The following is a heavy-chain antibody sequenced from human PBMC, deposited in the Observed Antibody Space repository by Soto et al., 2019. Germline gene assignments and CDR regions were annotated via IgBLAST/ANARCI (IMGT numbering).Heavy chain of an antibody. CDR3: ARAPANYYYYGMDV. V-gene: IGHV3-48*03. J-gene: IGHJ6*02. Sequence: EVQVVESGGGLVQPGGSLRLSCAASGFTFSSYEMNWFRQAPGKGLEWVSYISSSGSDRYYADSVRGRFTISRGNAKNSLYLQMNSLRVEDTGVYYCARAPANYYYYGMDVWGQGTTVTVSS. CDR1: GFTFSSYE. CDR2: ISSSGSDR.